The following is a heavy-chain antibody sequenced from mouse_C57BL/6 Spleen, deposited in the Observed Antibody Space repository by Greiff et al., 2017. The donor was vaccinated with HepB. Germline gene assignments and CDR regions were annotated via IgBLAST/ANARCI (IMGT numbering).Heavy chain of an antibody. CDR3: ARRYYGSYYFDY. Sequence: QVQLQQPGAELVKPGASVKLSCKASGYTFTSYWMHWVKQSPGRGLEWIGRIDPYSGGTKYNEKFKSKATLTVDKPYSTAYMQLSSLTSEDSAVYYCARRYYGSYYFDYWGQGTTLTVSS. V-gene: IGHV1-72*01. D-gene: IGHD1-1*01. CDR2: IDPYSGGT. CDR1: GYTFTSYW. J-gene: IGHJ2*01.